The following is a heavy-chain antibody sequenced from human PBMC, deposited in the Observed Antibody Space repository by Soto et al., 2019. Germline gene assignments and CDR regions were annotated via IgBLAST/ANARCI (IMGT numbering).Heavy chain of an antibody. J-gene: IGHJ4*02. CDR3: ARERGSGWTFDY. V-gene: IGHV5-51*01. D-gene: IGHD6-19*01. Sequence: GESLKISCKGSGYSFTSYWIGWVRQMPGKGLEWMGIIYPGDSDTRYSPSFRDQVTISRDNVQNSLYLQIHSLRAEDTAVYYCARERGSGWTFDYWGQGTLVTVSS. CDR1: GYSFTSYW. CDR2: IYPGDSDT.